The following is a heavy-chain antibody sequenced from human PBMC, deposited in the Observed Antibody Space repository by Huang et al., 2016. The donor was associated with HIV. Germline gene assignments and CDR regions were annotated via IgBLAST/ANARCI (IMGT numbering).Heavy chain of an antibody. Sequence: EVQLVESGGGLVRPGRSLRLSCAASGFPFDDFAMHWVRQTPGKGLEGGSGINWNSGNIAYADSVRGRFTISRDNAKNSLYLQMNSLRPEDTALYYCAKDWGYDFGAFDFWGRGTMVTVSS. CDR3: AKDWGYDFGAFDF. D-gene: IGHD3-16*01. J-gene: IGHJ3*01. CDR1: GFPFDDFA. CDR2: INWNSGNI. V-gene: IGHV3-9*01.